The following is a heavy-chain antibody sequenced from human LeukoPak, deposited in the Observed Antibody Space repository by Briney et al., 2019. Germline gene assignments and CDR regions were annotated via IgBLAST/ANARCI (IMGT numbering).Heavy chain of an antibody. CDR3: ARLEVSPGYYYYYGMDV. CDR1: GGSISSYY. Sequence: SETLSLTCTVSGGSISSYYWSWIRQPPGKGLEWIGYIYYSGSTNYNPSLKSRVTISVDTSKNQFSLKLSSVTAADTAVYYCARLEVSPGYYYYYGMDVWGQGTTVTVSS. CDR2: IYYSGST. J-gene: IGHJ6*02. V-gene: IGHV4-59*08. D-gene: IGHD7-27*01.